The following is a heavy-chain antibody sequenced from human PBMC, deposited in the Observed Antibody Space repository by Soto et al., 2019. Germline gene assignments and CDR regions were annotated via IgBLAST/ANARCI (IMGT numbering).Heavy chain of an antibody. Sequence: EVQLLESGGGLVKPGGSLRLSCAASGFTFNTYDMNWVRQAPGKGLEWVSSITTSSAYIYYADSLKGRITISRDNAKNSLFLQMNSLRAEDTAVYYCVSTGTARLLRHSWFDTWGQGTLVTVSS. CDR1: GFTFNTYD. CDR2: ITTSSAYI. CDR3: VSTGTARLLRHSWFDT. J-gene: IGHJ5*02. V-gene: IGHV3-21*01. D-gene: IGHD4-4*01.